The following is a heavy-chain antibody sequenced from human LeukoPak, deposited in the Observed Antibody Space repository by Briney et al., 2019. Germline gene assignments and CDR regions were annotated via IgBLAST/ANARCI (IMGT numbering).Heavy chain of an antibody. J-gene: IGHJ6*02. Sequence: GGSLRLSCAASGFTFSSYSMHWVRQAPGKGLEWVAVISYDGSNKYYADSVKGRFTISRDNSKNTLYLQMNSLRAEDTPVYYCARFPQYGSGTKYYYGMDVWGQGTTVTVSS. V-gene: IGHV3-30*04. CDR3: ARFPQYGSGTKYYYGMDV. CDR1: GFTFSSYS. D-gene: IGHD3-10*01. CDR2: ISYDGSNK.